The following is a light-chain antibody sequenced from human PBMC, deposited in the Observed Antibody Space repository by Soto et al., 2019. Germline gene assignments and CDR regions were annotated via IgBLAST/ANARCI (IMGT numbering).Light chain of an antibody. CDR3: HQRYNWPRVT. J-gene: IGKJ5*01. CDR2: DVS. Sequence: EIVLTQSPATLSLSPGERATLSCTASQSVSNSLAWYQQKPGQPPRLLIYDVSNRATGIPARFSGSGSGTDFTLTITSLEPEDFAVYFCHQRYNWPRVTFGQGTRLEIK. V-gene: IGKV3-11*01. CDR1: QSVSNS.